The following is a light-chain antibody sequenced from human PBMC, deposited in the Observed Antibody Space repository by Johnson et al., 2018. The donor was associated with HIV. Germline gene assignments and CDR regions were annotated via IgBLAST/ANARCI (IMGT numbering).Light chain of an antibody. Sequence: HSVLTQPPSVSAAPGQKVTISCSGSSSNIGYHYVSWYQQLPGTAPKLLIYENNKRPSGIPDRFSASKSGTSATLGITGLQTGDEADYYCGTWDSSLSAGVFGPGTKVTVL. J-gene: IGLJ1*01. CDR1: SSNIGYHY. CDR2: ENN. V-gene: IGLV1-51*02. CDR3: GTWDSSLSAGV.